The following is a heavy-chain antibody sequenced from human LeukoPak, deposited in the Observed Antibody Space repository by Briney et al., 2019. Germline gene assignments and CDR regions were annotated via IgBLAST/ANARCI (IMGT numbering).Heavy chain of an antibody. V-gene: IGHV1-2*02. CDR3: ARVVDVGVPGFQH. CDR1: GYTFTGYY. J-gene: IGHJ1*01. D-gene: IGHD1-26*01. CDR2: INANSGDT. Sequence: ASVKVSCKTSGYTFTGYYLHWVRQAPRQGPEWMGWINANSGDTYYVQKFKGRIAMTGDTSINTAYMELNRLISDDTAVYYWARVVDVGVPGFQHWGRGPLVTVSS.